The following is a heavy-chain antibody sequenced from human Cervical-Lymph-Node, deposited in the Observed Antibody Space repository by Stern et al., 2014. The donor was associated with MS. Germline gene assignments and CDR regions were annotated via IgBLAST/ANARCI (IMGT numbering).Heavy chain of an antibody. D-gene: IGHD3-3*01. V-gene: IGHV1-69*04. CDR3: ARVQDDFWSGYPNFDY. J-gene: IGHJ4*02. Sequence: DQLVESGAEVKKPGSSVKVSCKASGGTFSSYAISWVRQAPGQGLEWMGRIIPILGIANYAQKFQGRVTITADKSTSTAYMELSSLRSEDTAVYYCARVQDDFWSGYPNFDYWGQGTLVTVSS. CDR1: GGTFSSYA. CDR2: IIPILGIA.